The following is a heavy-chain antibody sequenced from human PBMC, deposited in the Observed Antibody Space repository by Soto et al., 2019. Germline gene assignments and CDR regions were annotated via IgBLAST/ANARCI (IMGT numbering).Heavy chain of an antibody. J-gene: IGHJ6*02. CDR3: ARKVYYYGMDV. CDR1: GGSISSSSYY. V-gene: IGHV4-39*01. CDR2: IYYSGST. Sequence: SETLSLTCTVSGGSISSSSYYWGWIRQPPGKGLEWIGSIYYSGSTYYNPSLKSRVTISVDTSKNQFSLKLSSVTAADTAVYYCARKVYYYGMDVWGQGTTVTVSS.